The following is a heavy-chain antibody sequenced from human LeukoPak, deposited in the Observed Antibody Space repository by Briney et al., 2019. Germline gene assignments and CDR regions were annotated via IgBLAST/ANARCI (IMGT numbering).Heavy chain of an antibody. CDR1: GGSISSGSYY. Sequence: SETLSLTCTVSGGSISSGSYYWGWIRQPPGKGLEWIGSIYYSGSTYYNPSLKSRVTISVDTSKNQISLKLSSVTAADTAVYYCASTYYYDSSGYFSFDYWGQGTLVTVSS. V-gene: IGHV4-39*01. CDR2: IYYSGST. CDR3: ASTYYYDSSGYFSFDY. J-gene: IGHJ4*02. D-gene: IGHD3-22*01.